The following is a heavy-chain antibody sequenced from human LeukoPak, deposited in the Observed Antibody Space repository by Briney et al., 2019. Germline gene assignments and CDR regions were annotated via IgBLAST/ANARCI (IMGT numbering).Heavy chain of an antibody. V-gene: IGHV3-23*01. CDR3: AKDRYNDNSANCPRNYGPWTI. Sequence: PGGSLRLSCAASGFTFNIYAMSWVRQAPGKGLEWVSSITGSGETTYYAGSVKGHFTISRDNSKNTLYLQMNSLRAEDTAAYSSAKDRYNDNSANCPRNYGPWTIWGQGTLVTVSS. D-gene: IGHD4/OR15-4a*01. CDR1: GFTFNIYA. CDR2: ITGSGETT. J-gene: IGHJ4*02.